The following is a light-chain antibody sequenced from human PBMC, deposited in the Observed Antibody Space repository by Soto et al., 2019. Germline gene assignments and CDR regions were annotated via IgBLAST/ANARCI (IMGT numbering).Light chain of an antibody. V-gene: IGKV3-11*01. CDR1: QSVTSN. CDR3: QQRRNWPFT. CDR2: AGS. J-gene: IGKJ2*01. Sequence: EIVLTQSPATLSLSPGERATLSCRASQSVTSNLAWYQQKPGQAPRLLFYAGSNRATGIPGRFSVSGSETDFTLTISSLEPEDFAVYYCQQRRNWPFTFGQGTKLEI.